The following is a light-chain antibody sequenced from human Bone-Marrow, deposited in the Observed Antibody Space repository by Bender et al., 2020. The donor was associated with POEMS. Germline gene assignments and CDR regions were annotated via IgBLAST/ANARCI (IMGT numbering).Light chain of an antibody. CDR1: SSDVGRYNY. CDR2: DVS. J-gene: IGLJ3*02. CDR3: QSYDNSLGGWV. Sequence: QSALTQPASVSGSPGQSITISCTGTSSDVGRYNYVSWYQQYPGKVPKLMIYDVSTRPSGVSNRFSGSKSGNTASLTITGLQAEDEGDYYCQSYDNSLGGWVFGGGTKLTVL. V-gene: IGLV2-14*01.